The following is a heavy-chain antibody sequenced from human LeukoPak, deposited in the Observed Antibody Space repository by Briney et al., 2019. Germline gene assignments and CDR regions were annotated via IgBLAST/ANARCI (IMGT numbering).Heavy chain of an antibody. D-gene: IGHD3-22*01. CDR2: INHSGST. CDR3: ARRDSYYYDSSGYFTFDY. V-gene: IGHV4-34*01. J-gene: IGHJ4*02. CDR1: GGSFSGYY. Sequence: SETLSLTCAVYGGSFSGYYWSWIRQPPGKGLEWIGEINHSGSTNYNPSLKSRVTISVDTSKNQFSLKLSSVTAADTAVYYCARRDSYYYDSSGYFTFDYWGQGTLVTVSS.